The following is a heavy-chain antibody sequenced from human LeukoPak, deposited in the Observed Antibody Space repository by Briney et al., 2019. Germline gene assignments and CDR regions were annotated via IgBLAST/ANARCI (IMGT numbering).Heavy chain of an antibody. CDR2: INHSGST. CDR3: ARVSYYDSSGNRGAFDY. J-gene: IGHJ4*02. CDR1: GGSFSGYY. D-gene: IGHD3-22*01. V-gene: IGHV4-34*01. Sequence: PSETLSLTCAVYGGSFSGYYWSWIRQPPGKGLEWIGEINHSGSTNYNPSLKSRVTISVDKSKNQFSLKLSSVTAADTAVNYCARVSYYDSSGNRGAFDYWGQGTLVTVSS.